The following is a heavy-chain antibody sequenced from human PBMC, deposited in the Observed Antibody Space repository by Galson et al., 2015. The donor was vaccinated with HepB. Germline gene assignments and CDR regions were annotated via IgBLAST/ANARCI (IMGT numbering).Heavy chain of an antibody. Sequence: SLRLSCAASGFTFSSYAMSWVRQAPGKGLEWVSAISGSGGSTYYADSVKGRFTISRDNSRNTLYLQMNSLRAEDTAVYYCAKDRSNDYGDLDYWGQGTLVTVSS. D-gene: IGHD4-17*01. CDR3: AKDRSNDYGDLDY. J-gene: IGHJ4*02. CDR1: GFTFSSYA. V-gene: IGHV3-23*01. CDR2: ISGSGGST.